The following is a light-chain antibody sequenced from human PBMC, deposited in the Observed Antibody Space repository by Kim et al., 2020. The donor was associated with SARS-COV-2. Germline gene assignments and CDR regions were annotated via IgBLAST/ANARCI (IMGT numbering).Light chain of an antibody. CDR1: QAIGNY. CDR3: LQHNVYPLT. Sequence: DVQMTQSPSAMSASVGDSVTITCRASQAIGNYLVWFQQKPRKGPKRLIYAASTLESGVPSRFSGSGSGTEFTLTISSLQPEDSATYLCLQHNVYPLTFGGGTKVEIK. J-gene: IGKJ4*01. V-gene: IGKV1-17*03. CDR2: AAS.